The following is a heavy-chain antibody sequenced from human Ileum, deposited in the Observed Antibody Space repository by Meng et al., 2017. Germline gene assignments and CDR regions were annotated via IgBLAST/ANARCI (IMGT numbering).Heavy chain of an antibody. J-gene: IGHJ4*02. CDR1: GYTFTTFG. D-gene: IGHD6-19*01. CDR3: ARDRQWVFDY. Sequence: VQLVTSGIEVKKPGASVKVSCKPSGYTFTTFGISLVRQAPGQGLEWMGWIDPGNSNRNFAQKFQDRITLTTDTTTTTAYMELRSLRSDDTAIFYCARDRQWVFDYWGQGTLVTVSS. CDR2: IDPGNSNR. V-gene: IGHV1-18*01.